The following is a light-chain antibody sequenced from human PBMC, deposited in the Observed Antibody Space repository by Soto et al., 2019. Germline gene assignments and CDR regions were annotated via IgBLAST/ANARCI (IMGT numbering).Light chain of an antibody. CDR1: QGISSY. Sequence: IQLPQSPSSLSASVGDRVTITCRASQGISSYLAWYQQKPGKAPKLLIYAASTLQSGVPSRFSGSGSETEFTLTIGSPQPDDFATYYCQQHHTLWTVGQGNKVDIK. CDR2: AAS. V-gene: IGKV1-9*01. J-gene: IGKJ1*01. CDR3: QQHHTLWT.